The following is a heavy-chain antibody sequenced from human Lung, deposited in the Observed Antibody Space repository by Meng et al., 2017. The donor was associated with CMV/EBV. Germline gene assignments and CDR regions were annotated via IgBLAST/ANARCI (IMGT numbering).Heavy chain of an antibody. J-gene: IGHJ6*02. CDR1: GHSISSGKF. D-gene: IGHD2-2*01. Sequence: GSLRLSCTVSGHSISSGKFWGWIRQPPGKGLEWIGVYDSGTTYYNPSLKSRVAISVDTSETQFSLKLSAVTAADTAVYYCVRHIIVVPARGYGVDVWGHGTTVTVSS. CDR3: VRHIIVVPARGYGVDV. V-gene: IGHV4-38-2*02. CDR2: VYDSGTT.